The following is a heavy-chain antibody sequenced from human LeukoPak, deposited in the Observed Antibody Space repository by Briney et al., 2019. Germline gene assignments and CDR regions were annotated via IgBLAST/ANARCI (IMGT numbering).Heavy chain of an antibody. CDR1: GGSIRSYY. Sequence: PSETLSLTCTVSGGSIRSYYWSWIRQPPGKGLEWIGYIYFSGSTSYNPSLKSRVTISVDRSKNQFSLKLSSVAAADTAVYYCARSYDTNFDYWGQGTMVTVSS. CDR2: IYFSGST. CDR3: ARSYDTNFDY. D-gene: IGHD3-3*01. V-gene: IGHV4-59*01. J-gene: IGHJ4*02.